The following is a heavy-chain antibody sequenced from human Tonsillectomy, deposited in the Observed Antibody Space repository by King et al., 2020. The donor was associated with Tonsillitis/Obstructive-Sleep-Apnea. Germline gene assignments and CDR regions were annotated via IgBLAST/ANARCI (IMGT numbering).Heavy chain of an antibody. Sequence: QLVQSGAEVKKPGASVKVSCKASGYTFTSYDINWVRQATGQGLEWMGWMNPNSGNTGYAQKFQGRVTITRNTSISTAYMELSSLRSEDTAVYYCARKSTGYCSSTSCYTFGYWGQGTLVTVSS. V-gene: IGHV1-8*01. J-gene: IGHJ4*02. CDR1: GYTFTSYD. CDR2: MNPNSGNT. D-gene: IGHD2-2*02. CDR3: ARKSTGYCSSTSCYTFGY.